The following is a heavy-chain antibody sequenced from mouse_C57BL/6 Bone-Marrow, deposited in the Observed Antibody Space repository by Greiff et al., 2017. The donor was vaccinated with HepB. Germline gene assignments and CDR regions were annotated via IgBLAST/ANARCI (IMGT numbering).Heavy chain of an antibody. CDR2: IYPGDGDT. V-gene: IGHV1-82*01. J-gene: IGHJ4*01. CDR1: GYAFSSSW. Sequence: VQRVESGPELVKPGASVKISCKASGYAFSSSWMNWVKQRPGKGLEWIGRIYPGDGDTNYNGKFKGKATLTADKSSSTAYMQLSSLTSEDSAVYFCASLYGYDDYYAMDYWGQGTSVTVSS. CDR3: ASLYGYDDYYAMDY. D-gene: IGHD2-2*01.